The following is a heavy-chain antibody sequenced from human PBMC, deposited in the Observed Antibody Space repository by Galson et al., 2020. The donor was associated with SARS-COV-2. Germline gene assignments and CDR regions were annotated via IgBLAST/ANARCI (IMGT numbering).Heavy chain of an antibody. Sequence: GGSLRLSCSASGFTLSIYGLHWVRQAPDKGLEWVAVISNDGSNTYYAESVKGRFTISRDNPKSTLYLQMNNLRPEDTAVYYCARHPYCGDDCYSAPFDIWGQGTKVTVS. CDR2: ISNDGSNT. V-gene: IGHV3-30*16. J-gene: IGHJ3*02. D-gene: IGHD2-21*02. CDR3: ARHPYCGDDCYSAPFDI. CDR1: GFTLSIYG.